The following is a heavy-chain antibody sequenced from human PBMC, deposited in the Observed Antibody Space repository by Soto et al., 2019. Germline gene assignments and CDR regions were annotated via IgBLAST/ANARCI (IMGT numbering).Heavy chain of an antibody. D-gene: IGHD3-10*01. CDR1: GFDFRSYV. Sequence: PGGSLRLSCTASGFDFRSYVIHWVRQSPGRGLEWVAAASYDGSETYYADSAKGRFTVSKEISKNTAFLQMNALRHEDTAVYFCVRDSGWPILNFDSWGQGTLVTVSS. CDR3: VRDSGWPILNFDS. J-gene: IGHJ4*02. CDR2: ASYDGSET. V-gene: IGHV3-30*03.